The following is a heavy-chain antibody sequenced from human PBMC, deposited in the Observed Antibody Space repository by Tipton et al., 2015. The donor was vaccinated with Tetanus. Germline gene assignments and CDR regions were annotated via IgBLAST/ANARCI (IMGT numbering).Heavy chain of an antibody. Sequence: SLRPSCAASGFTFSSFWMHWVRQVPGKGLEWVSAISSTTRYMDYADSVKGRFTISRDNAKNSVYLQMNSLRVEDTALYYCASGSSLDYWGQGTLVTVSS. CDR3: ASGSSLDY. CDR2: ISSTTRYM. J-gene: IGHJ4*02. CDR1: GFTFSSFW. D-gene: IGHD3-10*01. V-gene: IGHV3-21*06.